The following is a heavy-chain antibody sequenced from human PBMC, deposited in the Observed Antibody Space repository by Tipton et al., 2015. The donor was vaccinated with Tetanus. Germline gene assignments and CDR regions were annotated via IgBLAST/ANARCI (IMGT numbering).Heavy chain of an antibody. CDR3: ARLREIVSRSGWAFDY. J-gene: IGHJ4*02. CDR2: ISYRGRT. Sequence: LRLSCIVSGGSMSGSGHYGAWVRQSPGKGLEWIGSISYRGRTYYSPSLKSRVTMSVDTSKKDFSVRLGSVTAADTAVYYCARLREIVSRSGWAFDYWGQGILVTVSS. D-gene: IGHD5/OR15-5a*01. V-gene: IGHV4-39*02. CDR1: GGSMSGSGHY.